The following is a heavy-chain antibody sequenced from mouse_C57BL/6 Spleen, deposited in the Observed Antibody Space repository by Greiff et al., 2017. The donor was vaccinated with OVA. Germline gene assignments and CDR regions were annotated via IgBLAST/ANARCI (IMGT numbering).Heavy chain of an antibody. CDR2: IDPSDSYT. V-gene: IGHV1-69*01. J-gene: IGHJ2*01. CDR3: ARSLLRGGFDY. D-gene: IGHD1-1*01. CDR1: GYTFTSYW. Sequence: VQLQQSGAELVMPGASVKLSCKASGYTFTSYWMHWVKQRPGQGLEWIGEIDPSDSYTNYNQKFKGKSTLTVDKSSSTAYMQLSSLTSEDSAVYYCARSLLRGGFDYWGQGTTLTVSS.